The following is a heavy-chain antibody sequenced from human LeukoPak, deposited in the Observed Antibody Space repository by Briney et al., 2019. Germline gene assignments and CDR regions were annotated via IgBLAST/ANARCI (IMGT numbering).Heavy chain of an antibody. J-gene: IGHJ5*02. CDR2: IIPISPTA. D-gene: IGHD5-18*01. Sequence: SVKVSCKASGGTFSGYAISWVRQAPGQGLEWMGGIIPISPTANYAQKFQGRLTITTDEFTTTAYMELSSLRSEDTAVYYCATGRVSDTTLVTWFDPWGQGTLLTVSS. CDR3: ATGRVSDTTLVTWFDP. V-gene: IGHV1-69*05. CDR1: GGTFSGYA.